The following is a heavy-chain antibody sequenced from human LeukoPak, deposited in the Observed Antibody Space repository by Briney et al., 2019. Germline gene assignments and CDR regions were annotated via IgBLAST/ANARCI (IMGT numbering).Heavy chain of an antibody. V-gene: IGHV4-39*01. CDR2: IYYSGST. D-gene: IGHD3-10*01. J-gene: IGHJ4*02. CDR1: GGAISSTAYY. Sequence: SETLSLTCNVSGGAISSTAYYWGWIRQPPGKGLEWIGSIYYSGSTYYNPSLKGRVTISVDTSHNQFSLKLNSVTAADTALYYCARHPPYGSRNWGAYYFDSWGQGTLVTVSS. CDR3: ARHPPYGSRNWGAYYFDS.